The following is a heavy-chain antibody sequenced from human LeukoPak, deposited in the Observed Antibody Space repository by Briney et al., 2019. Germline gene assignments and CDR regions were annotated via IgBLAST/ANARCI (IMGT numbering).Heavy chain of an antibody. D-gene: IGHD3-10*01. CDR2: IYYSGST. Sequence: SETLSLTCTVSGGSISSYYWSWIRQPPGKGLEWIGYIYYSGSTNYNPSLKSRVTISVDTSKNQFSLKLSSATAADTAVYYCARASITMVRGVPGWFDPWGQGTLVTVSS. CDR3: ARASITMVRGVPGWFDP. V-gene: IGHV4-59*08. J-gene: IGHJ5*02. CDR1: GGSISSYY.